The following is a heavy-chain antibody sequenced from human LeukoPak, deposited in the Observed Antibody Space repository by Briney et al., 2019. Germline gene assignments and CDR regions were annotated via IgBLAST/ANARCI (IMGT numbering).Heavy chain of an antibody. D-gene: IGHD1-26*01. Sequence: GASVKVSCKASGGTFSSYAISWVRQAPGQGLEWMGRIIPILGIANYAQKFQGRVTMTRDTSISTAYMELSSLRSEDTAVYYCARDKVGGRGPFYYWGQGTLVTVSS. CDR2: IIPILGIA. CDR3: ARDKVGGRGPFYY. V-gene: IGHV1-69*04. J-gene: IGHJ4*02. CDR1: GGTFSSYA.